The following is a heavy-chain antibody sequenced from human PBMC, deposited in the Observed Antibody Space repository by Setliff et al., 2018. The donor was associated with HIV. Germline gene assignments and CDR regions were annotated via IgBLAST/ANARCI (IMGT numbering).Heavy chain of an antibody. V-gene: IGHV4-38-2*01. J-gene: IGHJ4*02. Sequence: SETLSLTCGVSGYSISSGYYWGWIRQPPGKGLEWIGYIYYTGSTHYNPSLKGRLSMSTSENQFSLKLTSVTAADTAVYYCASTRIRLIRGAVISNLRTPYFDYWGPGSLVTVSS. CDR2: IYYTGST. CDR1: GYSISSGYY. D-gene: IGHD3-10*01. CDR3: ASTRIRLIRGAVISNLRTPYFDY.